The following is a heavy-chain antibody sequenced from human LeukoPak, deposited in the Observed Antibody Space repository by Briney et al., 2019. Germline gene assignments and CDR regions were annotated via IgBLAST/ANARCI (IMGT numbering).Heavy chain of an antibody. Sequence: ASVKVSCKASGGTFSSYAISWVRQAPGQGLEWMGGIIPIFGTANYAQKFQGRVTITTDESTSTAYMELSSLRSEDTAVYYCARVVIIWGYYYYMDVWGKGTTVTVSS. CDR3: ARVVIIWGYYYYMDV. D-gene: IGHD3-3*01. CDR2: IIPIFGTA. CDR1: GGTFSSYA. V-gene: IGHV1-69*05. J-gene: IGHJ6*03.